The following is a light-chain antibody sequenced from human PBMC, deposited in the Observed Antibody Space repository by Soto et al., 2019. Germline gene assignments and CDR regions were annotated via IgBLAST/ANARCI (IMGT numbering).Light chain of an antibody. V-gene: IGLV2-23*01. Sequence: QSALTQPASVSGSPGQSITISCTGTSSDVGSYNLVSWYQQHPGKAPKLMIYEGSKRPSGVSNRFSGSKSGNTASLTISGLQAEDEADYYCCSYAGSMVFGGGTQLTVL. J-gene: IGLJ2*01. CDR3: CSYAGSMV. CDR2: EGS. CDR1: SSDVGSYNL.